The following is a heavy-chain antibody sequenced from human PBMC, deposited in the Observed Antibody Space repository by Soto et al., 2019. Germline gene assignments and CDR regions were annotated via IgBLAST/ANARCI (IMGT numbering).Heavy chain of an antibody. D-gene: IGHD6-19*01. Sequence: QVQLLQSGAELKKPGASVKVSCKASGYIFTGYYMHWVRQAPGQGLEWMGWINPNSGDTNYTQKFQGWVTMTRDTSISTAYMELSRLRSDDTAVYYCATSRISIAVAGETEYYFDYWGHGTPVTVSS. CDR2: INPNSGDT. CDR1: GYIFTGYY. V-gene: IGHV1-2*04. CDR3: ATSRISIAVAGETEYYFDY. J-gene: IGHJ4*01.